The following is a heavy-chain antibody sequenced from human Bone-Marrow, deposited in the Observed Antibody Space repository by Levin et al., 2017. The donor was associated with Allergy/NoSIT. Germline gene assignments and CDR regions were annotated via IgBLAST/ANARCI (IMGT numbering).Heavy chain of an antibody. D-gene: IGHD2-8*01. J-gene: IGHJ3*02. CDR2: IYYSGST. CDR3: ARPKMVYAIADAFDM. V-gene: IGHV4-39*01. CDR1: GGSISSSSYY. Sequence: SETLSLTCTVSGGSISSSSYYWGWIRQPPGKGLEWIGSIYYSGSTFYNPSLKSRVTISVDTSKNQLSLKLSSVTAADTAVYYCARPKMVYAIADAFDMWGQGTMVTVSS.